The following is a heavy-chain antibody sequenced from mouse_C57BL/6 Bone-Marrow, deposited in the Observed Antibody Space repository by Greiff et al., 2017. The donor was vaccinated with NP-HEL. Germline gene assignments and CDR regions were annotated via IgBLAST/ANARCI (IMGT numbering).Heavy chain of an antibody. D-gene: IGHD1-1*01. CDR2: ISGGGGNT. CDR3: ARHAYYYGSSAWFAY. J-gene: IGHJ3*01. Sequence: EVKLMESGGGLVKPGGSLKLSCAASGFTFSSYTMSWVRQTPEKRLEWVATISGGGGNTCYPDSVKGRFTISRDNAKNTLYLQMSSLRSEDTALYYCARHAYYYGSSAWFAYWGQGTLVTVSA. V-gene: IGHV5-9*01. CDR1: GFTFSSYT.